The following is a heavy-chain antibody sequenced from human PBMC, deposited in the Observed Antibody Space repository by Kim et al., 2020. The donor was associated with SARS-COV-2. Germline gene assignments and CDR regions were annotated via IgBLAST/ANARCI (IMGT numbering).Heavy chain of an antibody. V-gene: IGHV4-39*01. CDR1: GGSISRSNSH. Sequence: SETLSLTCTVSGGSISRSNSHWGWIRQPPGKGLEWIGSVYYSGSTFYNPSLKSRVTISVDTSENQLSLKLTSVTAADTAVYYCARLDLTVIGGSGGVDP. CDR2: VYYSGST. CDR3: ARLDLTVIGGSGGVDP. J-gene: IGHJ5*02. D-gene: IGHD1-26*01.